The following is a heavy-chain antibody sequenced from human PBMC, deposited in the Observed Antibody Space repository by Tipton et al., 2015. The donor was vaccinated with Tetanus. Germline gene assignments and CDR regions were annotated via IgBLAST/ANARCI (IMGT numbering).Heavy chain of an antibody. CDR3: TRDTLIRGVINWFDP. J-gene: IGHJ5*02. Sequence: TLSLTCTVSGGSVSSGSYYWSWIRQPPGKGLEWIGYMYYSGSTNYNPTLKSRVTISVDTSKNQFSLKLRSVTAADTAVYYCTRDTLIRGVINWFDPWGQGTLVTVSS. V-gene: IGHV4-61*01. D-gene: IGHD3-10*01. CDR1: GGSVSSGSYY. CDR2: MYYSGST.